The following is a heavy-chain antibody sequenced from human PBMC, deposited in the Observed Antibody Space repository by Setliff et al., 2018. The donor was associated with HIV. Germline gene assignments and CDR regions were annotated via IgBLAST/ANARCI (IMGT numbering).Heavy chain of an antibody. V-gene: IGHV1-69*06. CDR1: GGTFSSDA. Sequence: ASVKVSCKASGGTFSSDAFSWVRQAPGQGLEWMGRIIPVFGTPNYAQKFQGRVTITADKSTSTAYMELSSLRSEDTAVFYCARSMVGHNHAFDIWGQGTMVTVSS. CDR2: IIPVFGTP. J-gene: IGHJ3*02. D-gene: IGHD1-26*01. CDR3: ARSMVGHNHAFDI.